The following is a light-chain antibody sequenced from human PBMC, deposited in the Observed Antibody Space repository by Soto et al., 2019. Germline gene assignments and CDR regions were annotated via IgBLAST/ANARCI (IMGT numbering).Light chain of an antibody. CDR2: WAS. V-gene: IGKV4-1*01. CDR3: QQYESTPPT. CDR1: QSVLYSSNNKNY. Sequence: DIVMTQSPDSLSVSLGERATINCKSSQSVLYSSNNKNYLAWYQQRPGQPPKLLISWASTRESGVPDRFSGSGSGTDFTLTNTSLQAEDVAVYYCQQYESTPPTFGQGTKLEIK. J-gene: IGKJ2*01.